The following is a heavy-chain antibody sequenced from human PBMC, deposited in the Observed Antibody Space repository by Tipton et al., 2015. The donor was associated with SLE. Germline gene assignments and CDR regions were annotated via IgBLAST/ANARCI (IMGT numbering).Heavy chain of an antibody. V-gene: IGHV4-39*07. CDR3: ARAQGVYAIGMDV. CDR2: INHSGST. Sequence: TLSLTCTVSGGSISSSSYYWSWIRQPPGKGLEWIGEINHSGSTNYNPSLKSRVTISVDTSKNQFSLKLSSVTAADTAVYYCARAQGVYAIGMDVWGKGTTVTVSS. D-gene: IGHD2-8*01. CDR1: GGSISSSSYY. J-gene: IGHJ6*03.